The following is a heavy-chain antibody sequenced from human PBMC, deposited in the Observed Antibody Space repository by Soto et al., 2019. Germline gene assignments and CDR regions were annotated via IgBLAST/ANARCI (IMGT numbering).Heavy chain of an antibody. D-gene: IGHD6-13*01. CDR2: IHWDSGSI. V-gene: IGHV3-9*01. Sequence: EVQLVESGGGLVQPGRSLRLSCAASGFTFDDYAMHWVRQVPGKGLEWVSGIHWDSGSIGYGDSVKGRFAISRDNAKNSLHLQMNSLSAEDTAFYYCVKDESINWYSGHFRHWGQGTLVTVSS. CDR3: VKDESINWYSGHFRH. CDR1: GFTFDDYA. J-gene: IGHJ1*01.